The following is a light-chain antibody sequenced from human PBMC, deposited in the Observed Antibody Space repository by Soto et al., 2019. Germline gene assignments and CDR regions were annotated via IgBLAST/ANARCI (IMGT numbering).Light chain of an antibody. CDR2: AAS. V-gene: IGKV1-8*01. CDR1: HVVSNY. Sequence: AIRMTQSPSSLSASIGDRVTITCRASHVVSNYLAWYQQKPGKAPKALIYAASFLQSGVPSRFSGSGSGTDFNLTISFLQSEDFATYYCQHYNSYPYTFGQGTTLQMK. CDR3: QHYNSYPYT. J-gene: IGKJ2*01.